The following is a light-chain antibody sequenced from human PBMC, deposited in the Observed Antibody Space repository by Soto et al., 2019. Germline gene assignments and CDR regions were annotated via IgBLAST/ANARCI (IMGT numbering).Light chain of an antibody. V-gene: IGKV3-20*01. CDR3: QQYGTSPPVYA. CDR2: HAS. Sequence: EIVLTQSPGTLSLSPGERATLSCRTSQSVSNTYLAWYQQKPGQAPRLLIYHASSRATGIPDRFSGSVSVTDFTLTISRLEPEDFAVYYCQQYGTSPPVYAFGQGTKLEI. CDR1: QSVSNTY. J-gene: IGKJ2*01.